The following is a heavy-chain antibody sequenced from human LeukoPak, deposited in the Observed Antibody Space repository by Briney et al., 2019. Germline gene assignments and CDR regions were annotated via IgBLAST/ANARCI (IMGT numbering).Heavy chain of an antibody. Sequence: SETLSLTCTVSGGSISSYYWSWIRQPAGKGLEWIGRIYTSGSTNYNPSLKSRVTMSVDTSKNQFSLQLNSVTPEDTAVYYCARYLSYWAADAFDIWGQGTMVTVSS. J-gene: IGHJ3*02. CDR3: ARYLSYWAADAFDI. V-gene: IGHV4-4*07. CDR2: IYTSGST. CDR1: GGSISSYY. D-gene: IGHD1-26*01.